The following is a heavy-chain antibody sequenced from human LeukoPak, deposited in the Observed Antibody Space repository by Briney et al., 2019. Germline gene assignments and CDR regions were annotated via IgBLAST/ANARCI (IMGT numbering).Heavy chain of an antibody. CDR1: GGSFSGYY. V-gene: IGHV4-34*01. J-gene: IGHJ6*03. CDR3: ARLVSSVGVRGVINYYYYYMDV. CDR2: INHSGST. Sequence: SETLSLTCAVYGGSFSGYYWSWIRQPPGKGLEWIGEINHSGSTIYNPSLKSRVTISVDTSKNQFSLKLSSVTAADTAVYYCARLVSSVGVRGVINYYYYYMDVWGKGTTVTISS. D-gene: IGHD3-10*01.